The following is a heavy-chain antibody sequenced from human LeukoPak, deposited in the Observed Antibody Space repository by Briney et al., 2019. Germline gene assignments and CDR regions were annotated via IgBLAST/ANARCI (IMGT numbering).Heavy chain of an antibody. CDR3: AREAALLYYMYV. CDR1: GFTFSNYA. Sequence: GGSLRLSCAASGFTFSNYAIHWVRQAPGKGLEWVAVISYAATDKYYADSVKGRITISRDNSKNTLSLQINSLRAEDTAVYYCAREAALLYYMYVWGEGTTVTVSS. D-gene: IGHD6-25*01. V-gene: IGHV3-30*04. CDR2: ISYAATDK. J-gene: IGHJ6*03.